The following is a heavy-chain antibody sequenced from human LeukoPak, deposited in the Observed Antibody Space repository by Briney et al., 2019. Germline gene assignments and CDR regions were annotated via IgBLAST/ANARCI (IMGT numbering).Heavy chain of an antibody. CDR1: GFTFSSYG. Sequence: GGSLRLSCAASGFTFSSYGMHWVRQAPGKGLEWVAVISYDGSNKYYADSVNGRFTISRDNSKNTLYLQMNSLRAEGTAVYYCAKDSGYDMGFDPWGQGTLVTVSS. D-gene: IGHD3-9*01. V-gene: IGHV3-30*18. J-gene: IGHJ5*02. CDR3: AKDSGYDMGFDP. CDR2: ISYDGSNK.